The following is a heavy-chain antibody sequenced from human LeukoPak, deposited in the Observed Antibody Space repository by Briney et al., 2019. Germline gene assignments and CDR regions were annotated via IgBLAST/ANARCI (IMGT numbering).Heavy chain of an antibody. CDR3: AKSSWYDSSGYHY. J-gene: IGHJ4*02. CDR1: GITFSSYG. CDR2: ISSTGGTT. Sequence: GGSLRLSCAASGITFSSYGMSWVRQAPGKGLEWVSSISSTGGTTYYADSVKGRFTISRDNSKNTLYLQMNSLRAEDTAVYYCAKSSWYDSSGYHYWGQGTLVTVSS. V-gene: IGHV3-23*01. D-gene: IGHD3-22*01.